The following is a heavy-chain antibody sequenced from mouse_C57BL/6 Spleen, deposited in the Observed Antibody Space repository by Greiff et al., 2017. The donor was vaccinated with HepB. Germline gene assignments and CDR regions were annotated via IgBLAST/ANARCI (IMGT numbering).Heavy chain of an antibody. CDR2: IDPSDSET. CDR3: ATYFGAWFAY. D-gene: IGHD2-10*01. CDR1: GYTFTSYW. Sequence: VQLQQSGAELVRPGSSVKLSCKASGYTFTSYWMHWVKQRPIQGLEWIGNIDPSDSETHYNQKFKDKATLTVDKSSSTAYMQLSSLTSEDSAVYYCATYFGAWFAYWGQGTLVTVSA. J-gene: IGHJ3*01. V-gene: IGHV1-52*01.